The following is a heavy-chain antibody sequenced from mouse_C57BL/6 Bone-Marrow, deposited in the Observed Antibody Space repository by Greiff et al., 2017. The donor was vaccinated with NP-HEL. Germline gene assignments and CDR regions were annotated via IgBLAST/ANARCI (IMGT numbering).Heavy chain of an antibody. V-gene: IGHV5-12*01. D-gene: IGHD4-1*01. CDR1: GFTFSDYY. Sequence: DVQLVESGGGLVQPGGSLKLSCAASGFTFSDYYMYWVRQTPEKRLEWVAYISNGGGSTYYPDTVKGRFTISRDNAKNTLYLQMSRLKSEDTAMYYCARPELGKGFAYWGQGTLVTVSA. CDR3: ARPELGKGFAY. J-gene: IGHJ3*01. CDR2: ISNGGGST.